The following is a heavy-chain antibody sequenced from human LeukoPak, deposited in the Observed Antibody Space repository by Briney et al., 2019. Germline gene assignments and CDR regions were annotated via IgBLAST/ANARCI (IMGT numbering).Heavy chain of an antibody. D-gene: IGHD5-24*01. CDR3: ARVSDGYNKLFRWFDP. Sequence: SETLSLTCAVSGYSISSGYYWGWIRQPPGKGLEWIGSIYHSGSTYYNPSLKSRVTISVDTSKNQLSLKLSSVTAADTAVYYCARVSDGYNKLFRWFDPWGQRTLVTVSS. CDR2: IYHSGST. J-gene: IGHJ5*02. CDR1: GYSISSGYY. V-gene: IGHV4-38-2*01.